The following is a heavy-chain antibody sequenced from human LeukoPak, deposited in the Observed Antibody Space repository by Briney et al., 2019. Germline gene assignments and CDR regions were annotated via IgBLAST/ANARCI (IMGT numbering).Heavy chain of an antibody. J-gene: IGHJ4*02. CDR2: ISYDGSNK. Sequence: GGSLRLSCAASGFTFSSYAMHWVRQAPGKGLEWVAVISYDGSNKYYADSVKGRLTISRDNSKNTLYLQMNSLRAEDTAVYYCARAQDLSGYDYWGQGTLVTVSS. D-gene: IGHD6-13*01. CDR3: ARAQDLSGYDY. CDR1: GFTFSSYA. V-gene: IGHV3-30-3*01.